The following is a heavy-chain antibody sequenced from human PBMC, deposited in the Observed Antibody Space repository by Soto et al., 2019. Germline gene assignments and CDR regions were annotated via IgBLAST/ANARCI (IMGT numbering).Heavy chain of an antibody. D-gene: IGHD5-12*01. CDR3: ARDHSVKMATTPFDY. CDR1: GYTFTSYG. Sequence: GASVKVSCKASGYTFTSYGISWVRQAPGQGLEWMGWISAYNGNTNYAQKLQGRVTMTTDTSTSTAYMELRSLRSDDTAVYYCARDHSVKMATTPFDYWGQGTLVTVSS. CDR2: ISAYNGNT. J-gene: IGHJ4*02. V-gene: IGHV1-18*01.